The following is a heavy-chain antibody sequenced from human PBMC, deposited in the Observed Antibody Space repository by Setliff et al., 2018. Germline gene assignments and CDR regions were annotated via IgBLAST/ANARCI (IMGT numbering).Heavy chain of an antibody. J-gene: IGHJ3*02. V-gene: IGHV4-34*01. CDR2: ISHSGST. D-gene: IGHD2-15*01. Sequence: SETLSLTCTVSGGSISPYFWSWIRQPPGKGLEWIGEISHSGSTNYKPSLKSRVTMSVDTPKNQFSLKLSSVTAADTAVYYCARDTRVRDSSSVPSDTFDIWGRGTMVTVSS. CDR3: ARDTRVRDSSSVPSDTFDI. CDR1: GGSISPYF.